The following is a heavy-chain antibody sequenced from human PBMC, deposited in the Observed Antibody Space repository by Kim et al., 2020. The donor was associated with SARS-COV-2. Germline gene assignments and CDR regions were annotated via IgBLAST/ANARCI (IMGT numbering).Heavy chain of an antibody. V-gene: IGHV6-1*01. CDR1: GDSVSRHSAV. J-gene: IGHJ3*01. Sequence: SQTLSLTCAISGDSVSRHSAVWNWIRQSPSRGLEWLGRTNHRSKWYNDYAVSVKSRLTINADISKNQFSLQLTSVTPEDTAVYYCARDLVPLEGIAPDGNGFDVWGQGTSVTVSA. CDR2: TNHRSKWYN. D-gene: IGHD1-26*01. CDR3: ARDLVPLEGIAPDGNGFDV.